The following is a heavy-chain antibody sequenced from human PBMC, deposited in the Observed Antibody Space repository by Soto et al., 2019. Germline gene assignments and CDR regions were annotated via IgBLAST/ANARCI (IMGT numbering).Heavy chain of an antibody. D-gene: IGHD6-19*01. CDR2: IIPIFGTA. J-gene: IGHJ4*02. CDR1: GGTFSSYA. CDR3: AMRWERIAVAGMGY. Sequence: ASVKVSCKASGGTFSSYAISWVRQAPGQGLEWMGGIIPIFGTANYAQKFQGRVTITADESTSTAYMELSSLRSEDTAVYYCAMRWERIAVAGMGYWGQGTLVTVS. V-gene: IGHV1-69*13.